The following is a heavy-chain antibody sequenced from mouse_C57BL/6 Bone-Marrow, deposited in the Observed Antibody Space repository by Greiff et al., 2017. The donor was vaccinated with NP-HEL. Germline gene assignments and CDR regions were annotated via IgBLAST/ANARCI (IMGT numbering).Heavy chain of an antibody. J-gene: IGHJ4*01. CDR2: IYPGSGST. CDR1: GYTFTSYW. Sequence: QVQLQQSGAELVKPGASVKMSCKASGYTFTSYWITWVKQRPGQGLEWIGDIYPGSGSTNYNEKFKSKATLTVDTSSSTAYMQLSSLTSEDSAVYYCARRTLPYYDYGGDYWGQGTSVTVSS. CDR3: ARRTLPYYDYGGDY. D-gene: IGHD2-4*01. V-gene: IGHV1-55*01.